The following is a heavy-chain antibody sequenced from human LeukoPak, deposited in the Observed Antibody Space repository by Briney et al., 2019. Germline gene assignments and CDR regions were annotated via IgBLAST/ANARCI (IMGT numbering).Heavy chain of an antibody. V-gene: IGHV4-4*07. Sequence: SETLSLTCTVSGGSISSYYWSWIRQPAGKGLEWIGRIYTSGSTNHNPSLKSRVTMSVDTSKNQFSLKLSSVTAADTAVYYCARLTRDGYNAYFDYWGQGTLVTVSS. J-gene: IGHJ4*02. CDR1: GGSISSYY. CDR2: IYTSGST. CDR3: ARLTRDGYNAYFDY. D-gene: IGHD5-24*01.